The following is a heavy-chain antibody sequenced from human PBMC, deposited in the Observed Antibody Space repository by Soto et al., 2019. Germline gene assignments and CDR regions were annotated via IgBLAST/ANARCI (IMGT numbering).Heavy chain of an antibody. CDR2: ISAYNGNT. Sequence: ASVKVSCKASGYTFTSYGISWVRQAPGQGLEWMGWISAYNGNTNYAQKLQGRVTMTTDTSTSTAYMELRSLRSDDTAVYYCARVAGGAVVIKGHGAFDIWGQGTTVTVSS. CDR3: ARVAGGAVVIKGHGAFDI. D-gene: IGHD3-22*01. V-gene: IGHV1-18*04. CDR1: GYTFTSYG. J-gene: IGHJ3*02.